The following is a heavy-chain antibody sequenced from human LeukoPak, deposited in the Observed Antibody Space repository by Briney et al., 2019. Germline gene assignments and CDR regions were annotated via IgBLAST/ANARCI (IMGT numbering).Heavy chain of an antibody. CDR1: GVSISSYY. CDR3: ARAFGGLVVN. D-gene: IGHD3-16*02. Sequence: SETLSLTCTVSGVSISSYYWSWIRQPPGKGLEWIGYIYYSGSTNYNPSLKSRVTISVDTSKNQFSLKLSSVTAADTAVYYCARAFGGLVVNWGQGTLVTVSS. CDR2: IYYSGST. V-gene: IGHV4-59*12. J-gene: IGHJ4*01.